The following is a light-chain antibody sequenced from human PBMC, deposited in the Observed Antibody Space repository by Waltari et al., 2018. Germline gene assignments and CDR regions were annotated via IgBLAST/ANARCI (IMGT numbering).Light chain of an antibody. V-gene: IGLV1-47*01. CDR3: AAWDDSLSGWV. J-gene: IGLJ3*02. CDR1: SSNIGSNY. CDR2: RNN. Sequence: QSVLTQPPSASGTPGQRVTISCPGSSSNIGSNYVYWYQQLPGTAPKPPIYRNNQRPSGVPDRFSGSKSGTSASLAISGLRSEDEADYYCAAWDDSLSGWVFDGGTKLTVL.